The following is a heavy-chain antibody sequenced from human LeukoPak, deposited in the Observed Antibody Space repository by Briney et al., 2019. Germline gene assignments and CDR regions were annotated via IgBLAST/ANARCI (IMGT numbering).Heavy chain of an antibody. J-gene: IGHJ4*02. D-gene: IGHD3-22*01. CDR3: AKSAIVVVTDPFNY. CDR2: IRSKAYGGTT. Sequence: GGSLRLSCTASGFTFGDYAMSWVRQAPGKGLEWVGFIRSKAYGGTTEYAASVKGRFTISRDDSKSIAYLQMNSLKTEDTAVYYCAKSAIVVVTDPFNYWGQGTLVTVSS. V-gene: IGHV3-49*04. CDR1: GFTFGDYA.